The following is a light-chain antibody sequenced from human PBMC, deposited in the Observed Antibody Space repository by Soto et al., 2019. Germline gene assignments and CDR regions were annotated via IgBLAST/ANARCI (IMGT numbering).Light chain of an antibody. CDR1: SSNIGAGYD. CDR2: GNS. V-gene: IGLV1-40*01. Sequence: QLVLTQPPSMSGAPGQRVTISCTGSSSNIGAGYDVHWYQQLPGTAPKLLIYGNSNRPSGVPDRFSGSKSGTSASLAITGLQAEDEADYYCQSYDSSLSGSKVVFGGGTKLTVL. CDR3: QSYDSSLSGSKVV. J-gene: IGLJ2*01.